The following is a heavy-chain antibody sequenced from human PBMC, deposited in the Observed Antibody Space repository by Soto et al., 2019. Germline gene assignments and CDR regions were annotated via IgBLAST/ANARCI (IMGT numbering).Heavy chain of an antibody. CDR1: GATFSSST. J-gene: IGHJ4*02. CDR2: IIPMFGIT. D-gene: IGHD3-16*01. V-gene: IGHV1-69*02. Sequence: QVQLVQSGADVKKPGSSVKVSCKASGATFSSSTFTWVRQAPGQGLEWMGRIIPMFGITNSAQKFQGRLGITADASTNTVFMDMSSLRSADTAIYYCATGALTFGGVLNAWGQGTLVTVSS. CDR3: ATGALTFGGVLNA.